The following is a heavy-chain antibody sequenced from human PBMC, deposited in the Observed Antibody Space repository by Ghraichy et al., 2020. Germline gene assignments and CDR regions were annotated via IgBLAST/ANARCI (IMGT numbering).Heavy chain of an antibody. J-gene: IGHJ3*02. CDR2: ISYDGSNK. D-gene: IGHD6-19*01. CDR1: GFTFSSYA. V-gene: IGHV3-30*04. Sequence: GGSLRLSCAASGFTFSSYAMHWVRQAPGKGLEWVAVISYDGSNKYYADSVKGRFTISRDNSKNTLYLQMNSLRAEDTAVYYCARALIGDTVAGIGAFDIWGQGTMVTVSS. CDR3: ARALIGDTVAGIGAFDI.